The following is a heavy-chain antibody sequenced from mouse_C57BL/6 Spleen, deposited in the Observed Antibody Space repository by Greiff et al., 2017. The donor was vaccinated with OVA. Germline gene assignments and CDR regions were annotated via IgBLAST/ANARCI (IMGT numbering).Heavy chain of an antibody. Sequence: VHVKQSGPELVKPGASVKISCKASGYSFTDYNMNWVKQSNGKSLEWIGVINPNYGTTSYNQKFKGKATLTVDQSSSTAYMQLNSLTSEDSAVYYCAREGTTVHWYFDVWGTGTTVTVSS. CDR2: INPNYGTT. D-gene: IGHD1-1*01. V-gene: IGHV1-39*01. J-gene: IGHJ1*03. CDR3: AREGTTVHWYFDV. CDR1: GYSFTDYN.